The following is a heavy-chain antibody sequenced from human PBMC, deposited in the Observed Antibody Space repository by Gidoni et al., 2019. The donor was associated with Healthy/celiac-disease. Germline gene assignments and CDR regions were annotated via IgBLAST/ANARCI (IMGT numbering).Heavy chain of an antibody. CDR3: ARALDYGDPFDY. D-gene: IGHD4-17*01. CDR1: GFPFSSYG. Sequence: QVQLVESGGGVVQPGRSLRLSCSASGFPFSSYGMHWVRQAPGKGLEWVAVIWYDGSNKYYADSVKGRFTISRDNSKNTLYLQMNSLRAEDTAVYYCARALDYGDPFDYWGQGTLVTVSS. J-gene: IGHJ4*02. CDR2: IWYDGSNK. V-gene: IGHV3-33*01.